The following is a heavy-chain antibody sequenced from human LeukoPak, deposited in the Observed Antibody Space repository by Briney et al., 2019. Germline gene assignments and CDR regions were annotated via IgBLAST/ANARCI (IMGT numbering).Heavy chain of an antibody. D-gene: IGHD3-22*01. CDR1: GFTVSSNY. V-gene: IGHV3-66*01. J-gene: IGHJ3*02. CDR2: IYSGGST. Sequence: PGGSLRLSCAASGFTVSSNYMSWVRQAPGKGLEWVSVIYSGGSTYYADSVKGRFTISRDNSKNTLYLQMNSLRAEDTAVYYCAREPYYYDSSGYYSGAFDIWGQGTMVTVSS. CDR3: AREPYYYDSSGYYSGAFDI.